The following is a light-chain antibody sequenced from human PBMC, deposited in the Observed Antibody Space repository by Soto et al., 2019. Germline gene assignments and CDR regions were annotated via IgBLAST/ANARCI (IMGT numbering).Light chain of an antibody. V-gene: IGKV3-15*01. CDR1: QSVRSD. CDR2: GAS. Sequence: EIVMPQSPGTLSVAPGERATLSCRASQSVRSDVAWYQHKPGQAPRLLIYGASTRATGIPARFIGSGSETEFTLTISSLPSEDFAIYYCQQYNNWVVTFGQGTRLE. J-gene: IGKJ5*01. CDR3: QQYNNWVVT.